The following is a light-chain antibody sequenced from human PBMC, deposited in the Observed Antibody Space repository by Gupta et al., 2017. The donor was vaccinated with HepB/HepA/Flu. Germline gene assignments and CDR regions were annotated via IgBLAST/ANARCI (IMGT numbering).Light chain of an antibody. CDR2: EVH. CDR3: TAYTRSTMV. Sequence: QSALTQPPSVSGSPGQSVIISCTGTSSVVGSDNRVSWYQQSPGTVPKLIIYEVHYRSSGVPYRFSGSKSGDTASLTISGLQAEDEGDYYCTAYTRSTMVFGGGTKLTVL. CDR1: SSVVGSDNR. V-gene: IGLV2-18*02. J-gene: IGLJ3*02.